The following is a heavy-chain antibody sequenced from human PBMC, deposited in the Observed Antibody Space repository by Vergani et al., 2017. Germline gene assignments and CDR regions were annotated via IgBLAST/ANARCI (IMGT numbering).Heavy chain of an antibody. CDR3: ARDRDCTNGVCYHDAFDI. CDR2: IYSGGST. J-gene: IGHJ3*02. CDR1: GFTVSSNY. D-gene: IGHD2-8*01. Sequence: EVQLVESGGGLVQPGGSLRLSCAASGFTVSSNYMSWVRQAPGKGLEWVSVIYSGGSTYYADSVKGRFTISRDNSKNTLYLQMNSLRAEDTAVYYCARDRDCTNGVCYHDAFDIWGQGTMVTVSS. V-gene: IGHV3-66*01.